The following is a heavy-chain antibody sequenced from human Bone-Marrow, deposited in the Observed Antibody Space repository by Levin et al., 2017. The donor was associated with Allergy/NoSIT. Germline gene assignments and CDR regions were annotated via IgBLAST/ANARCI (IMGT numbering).Heavy chain of an antibody. J-gene: IGHJ5*01. Sequence: GGSLRLSCTASGFTFSNYPMNWVRQAPGKGPECVSAIGATGTSTYYVESVEGRFTISRDNSRSTLYLQMKSLRVEDTAIYYCAKFSHQLLPPPPNWFDSWGQGTLVIVSS. D-gene: IGHD1-26*01. CDR2: IGATGTST. CDR3: AKFSHQLLPPPPNWFDS. CDR1: GFTFSNYP. V-gene: IGHV3-23*01.